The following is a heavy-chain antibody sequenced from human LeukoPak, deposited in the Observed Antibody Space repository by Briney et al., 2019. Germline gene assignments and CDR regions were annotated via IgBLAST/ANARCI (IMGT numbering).Heavy chain of an antibody. D-gene: IGHD3-22*01. J-gene: IGHJ4*02. CDR3: ALTRDSSGYHPFDY. V-gene: IGHV3-43D*03. CDR1: GFTFDDYA. CDR2: ISWDGGST. Sequence: GGSLRLSCAASGFTFDDYAMHWVRQAPGKGLEWVSLISWDGGSTYYADSVKGRFTISRDNGKNSLYLQMNSLRAEDTALYYCALTRDSSGYHPFDYWGQGTLVTVSS.